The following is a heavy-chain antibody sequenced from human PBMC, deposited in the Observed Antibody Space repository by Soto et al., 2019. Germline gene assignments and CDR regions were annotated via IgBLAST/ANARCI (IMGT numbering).Heavy chain of an antibody. Sequence: HVQLQESGPGPVTPSQTLSLSCTVSGVSITSGSYYWTWVRQSPGKGLEWIGYRYYSGNTYYNLSLNGSATITVDTSNNQFTLKLTSVTAADTAVYYCARRGYDTSGQTFIGWGPDCWGQGTLVTVSS. V-gene: IGHV4-30-4*01. CDR3: ARRGYDTSGQTFIGWGPDC. CDR1: GVSITSGSYY. D-gene: IGHD3-22*01. CDR2: RYYSGNT. J-gene: IGHJ4*02.